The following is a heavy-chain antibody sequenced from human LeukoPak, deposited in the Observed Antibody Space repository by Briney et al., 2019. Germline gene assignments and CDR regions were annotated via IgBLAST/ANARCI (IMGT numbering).Heavy chain of an antibody. D-gene: IGHD5-24*01. Sequence: SGGSPRLSCAASGFMFSSNWMNWVRQAPGKGLEWVANIKQGGGETYNVDSVKGRFSISRDNAKNSLYLQMNSLRAEDTAVYYCARGADGAFDYWGQGIVVTVSP. J-gene: IGHJ4*02. CDR3: ARGADGAFDY. CDR2: IKQGGGET. V-gene: IGHV3-7*01. CDR1: GFMFSSNW.